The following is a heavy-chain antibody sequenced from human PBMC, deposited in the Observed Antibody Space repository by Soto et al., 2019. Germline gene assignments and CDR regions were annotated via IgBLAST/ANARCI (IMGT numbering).Heavy chain of an antibody. D-gene: IGHD6-13*01. V-gene: IGHV3-21*04. Sequence: GGSLRLSCAGSGFTFSRYTMNWVRQAPGKGLEWVSSISGSSSYIYYADSVKGRFTISRDNSKNTVYLQMDSLRAEDTAVYYCAKRPLTAAGFDYWGQGTLVTVSS. CDR1: GFTFSRYT. CDR3: AKRPLTAAGFDY. CDR2: ISGSSSYI. J-gene: IGHJ4*02.